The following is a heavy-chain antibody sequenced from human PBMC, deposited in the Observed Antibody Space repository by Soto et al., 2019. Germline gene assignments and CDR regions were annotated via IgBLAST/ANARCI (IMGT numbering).Heavy chain of an antibody. CDR2: ISASAIST. CDR3: AKGGSSAYGSRFDY. D-gene: IGHD5-12*01. V-gene: IGHV3-23*01. Sequence: EVQLLESGGGLVQPGGSLRLSCAASGFTFSSYAMTRVRQAPGKGLECASGISASAISTYYADSVKGRFTISRDNSKNTLFLQMHSLRAEDTAVYYCAKGGSSAYGSRFDYWGQGTLVTVSS. CDR1: GFTFSSYA. J-gene: IGHJ4*02.